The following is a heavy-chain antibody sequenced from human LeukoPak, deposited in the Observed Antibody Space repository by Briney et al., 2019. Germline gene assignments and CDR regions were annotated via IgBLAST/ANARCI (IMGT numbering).Heavy chain of an antibody. D-gene: IGHD2-2*03. J-gene: IGHJ6*03. CDR2: IIPIFGTA. CDR1: GGTFSSYA. Sequence: ASVKVSCKASGGTFSSYAIIWVRQAPGQGLEWMGGIIPIFGTANYAQKFQGRVTITTDESTSTAYMELSSLRSEDTAVYYCARDGYCSSTSCPKWGYYYYYMDVWGKGTTVTVSS. V-gene: IGHV1-69*05. CDR3: ARDGYCSSTSCPKWGYYYYYMDV.